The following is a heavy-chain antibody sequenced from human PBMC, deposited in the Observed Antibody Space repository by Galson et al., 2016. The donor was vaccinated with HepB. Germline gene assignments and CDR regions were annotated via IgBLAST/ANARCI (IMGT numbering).Heavy chain of an antibody. D-gene: IGHD3-10*01. CDR1: GFTFSSYA. CDR2: ISNSNGGT. J-gene: IGHJ6*02. V-gene: IGHV3-23*01. Sequence: SLRLSCATSGFTFSSYAMSWVRQAPGKGLEWVSSISNSNGGTNYADSVKGRFTISRDTSKNTLFLQMNGLRAEDTAIYYCAKEVARGMVRGVISGRLYYYGLDVWGQGTTVTVSS. CDR3: AKEVARGMVRGVISGRLYYYGLDV.